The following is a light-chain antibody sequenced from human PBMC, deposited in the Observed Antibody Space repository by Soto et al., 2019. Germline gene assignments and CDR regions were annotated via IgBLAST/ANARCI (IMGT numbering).Light chain of an antibody. J-gene: IGLJ1*01. Sequence: QSVLTQPPSVSAAPGQKVTISCSGSSSNIGGNSVSWYQQLPGTAPKLLLYDDNKRPSGIPDRFSGSKSGTSATLGITGFQTGDEADYYGGSWDSSRSDYVFGTGTKVTVL. CDR3: GSWDSSRSDYV. V-gene: IGLV1-51*01. CDR1: SSNIGGNS. CDR2: DDN.